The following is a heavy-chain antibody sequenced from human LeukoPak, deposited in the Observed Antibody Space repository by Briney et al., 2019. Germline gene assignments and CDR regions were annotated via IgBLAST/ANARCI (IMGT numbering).Heavy chain of an antibody. CDR2: IYYSGST. V-gene: IGHV4-39*01. CDR1: GFTFSSYA. J-gene: IGHJ4*02. CDR3: ARHHGYCTNGVCYRSYYFDY. D-gene: IGHD2-8*01. Sequence: PGGSLRLSCAASGFTFSSYAMSWVRQPPGEGLEWIGSIYYSGSTYYNPSLKSRVTISVDTSKNQFSLKLSSVTAADTAVYYCARHHGYCTNGVCYRSYYFDYWGQGTLVTVSS.